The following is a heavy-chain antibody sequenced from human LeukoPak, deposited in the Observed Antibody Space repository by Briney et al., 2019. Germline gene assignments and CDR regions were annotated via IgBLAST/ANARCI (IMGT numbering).Heavy chain of an antibody. CDR1: GGSISSGGYY. CDR2: FYSSGKI. CDR3: AGGPSPETFQY. V-gene: IGHV4-61*08. Sequence: SETLSLTCTVSGGSISSGGYYWSWIRQPPGKGLEWLGYFYSSGKINYNPSLKSRVSISVDTSKSQFSLKLSSVTAADTAVYYCAGGPSPETFQYWGQGTLVTVSS. J-gene: IGHJ1*01.